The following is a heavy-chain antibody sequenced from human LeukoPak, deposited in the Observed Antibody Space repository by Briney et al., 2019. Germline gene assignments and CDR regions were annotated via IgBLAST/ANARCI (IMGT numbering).Heavy chain of an antibody. CDR2: IWYDGSNK. V-gene: IGHV3-30*02. CDR3: AKDRYDILTGYGGVFDY. D-gene: IGHD3-9*01. CDR1: GFTFSSYG. Sequence: GGSLRLSCAASGFTFSSYGMHWVRQAPGKGLEWEAVIWYDGSNKYYADSVKGRFTISRDNSKNTLYLQMNSLRAEDTAVYYCAKDRYDILTGYGGVFDYWGQGTLVTVSS. J-gene: IGHJ4*02.